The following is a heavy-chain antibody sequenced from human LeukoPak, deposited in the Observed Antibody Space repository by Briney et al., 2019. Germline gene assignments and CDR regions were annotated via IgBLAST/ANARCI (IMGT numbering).Heavy chain of an antibody. CDR1: GYTFTIYY. Sequence: ASVKASCKASGYTFTIYYMHWVRQAPGQGLEWMGIINPSGGSTSYAQKFQGRVTMTRDTSTSTVYMELSSLRSEDTAVYYCARVSRGYCSGGSCYVDYWGQGTLVTVSS. CDR2: INPSGGST. V-gene: IGHV1-46*01. D-gene: IGHD2-15*01. J-gene: IGHJ4*02. CDR3: ARVSRGYCSGGSCYVDY.